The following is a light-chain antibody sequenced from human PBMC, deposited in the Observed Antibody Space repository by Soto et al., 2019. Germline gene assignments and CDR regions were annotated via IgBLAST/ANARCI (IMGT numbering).Light chain of an antibody. CDR1: QXVRDN. CDR3: QQYGSSGT. V-gene: IGKV3D-15*01. J-gene: IGKJ1*01. CDR2: GAS. Sequence: ETVMRQSRATLSASPGERATLCCRARQXVRDNLGWFQHKSGQAPRPLIYGASIRATVISAMFSGSGCGTDFTLTISSLQSEDVEVYCCQQYGSSGTFGQGTKVDIK.